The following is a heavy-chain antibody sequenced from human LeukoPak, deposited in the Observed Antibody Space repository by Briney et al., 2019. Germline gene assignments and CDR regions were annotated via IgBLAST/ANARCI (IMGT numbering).Heavy chain of an antibody. J-gene: IGHJ5*02. CDR1: GFTFSSNY. V-gene: IGHV3-66*01. CDR2: IYRGGTT. CDR3: AKGAAVAGFDP. D-gene: IGHD6-19*01. Sequence: PGRSLRLSCAASGFTFSSNYMSWVRQAPGKGPEWLSVIYRGGTTYYAGSVKGRFTISRDDSKNTLYLQMNSLRAEDTAVYYCAKGAAVAGFDPWGQGTLVTVSS.